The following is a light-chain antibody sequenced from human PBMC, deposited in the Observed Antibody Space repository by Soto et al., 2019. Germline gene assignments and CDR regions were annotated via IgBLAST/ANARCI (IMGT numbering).Light chain of an antibody. CDR2: DVN. CDR1: SSDVGAYNF. J-gene: IGLJ2*01. CDR3: SSYTITSTVV. V-gene: IGLV2-14*01. Sequence: QSALTQPASGSGSPGQSITISCTGTSSDVGAYNFVSWFQQHPGKAPKLIIYDVNNRPSGVSNRFSGSKSGNTASLTISGLQAEDEADYYCSSYTITSTVVFGGGTKVTVL.